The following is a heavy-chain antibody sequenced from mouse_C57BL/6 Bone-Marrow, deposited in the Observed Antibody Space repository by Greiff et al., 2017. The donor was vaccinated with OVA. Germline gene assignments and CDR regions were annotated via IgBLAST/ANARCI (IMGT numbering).Heavy chain of an antibody. V-gene: IGHV1-55*01. J-gene: IGHJ1*03. CDR3: ATPGPYGNYWYFDV. CDR1: GYTFTSYW. Sequence: VQLQQPGAELVKPGASVKMSCKASGYTFTSYWITWVKQRPGQGLEWIGDIYPGSGSTNYNEKFKSKATLTVDTSSSTAYMQLSSLTSEDSAVYYCATPGPYGNYWYFDVWGTGTTVTVSS. D-gene: IGHD2-1*01. CDR2: IYPGSGST.